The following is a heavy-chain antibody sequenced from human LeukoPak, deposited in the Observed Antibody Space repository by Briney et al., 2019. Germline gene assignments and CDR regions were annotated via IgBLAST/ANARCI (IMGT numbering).Heavy chain of an antibody. CDR1: GGSISSHY. Sequence: PSETLSLTCTVSGGSISSHYWSWIRQPPGKGLEWIGYIYYSGSTNYNPSLKSRVTISVDTSKNQFSLKLSSVTAADTAVYYCARAYGSKGWFDPWGQGTLVTVSS. V-gene: IGHV4-59*11. J-gene: IGHJ5*02. CDR3: ARAYGSKGWFDP. CDR2: IYYSGST. D-gene: IGHD4-17*01.